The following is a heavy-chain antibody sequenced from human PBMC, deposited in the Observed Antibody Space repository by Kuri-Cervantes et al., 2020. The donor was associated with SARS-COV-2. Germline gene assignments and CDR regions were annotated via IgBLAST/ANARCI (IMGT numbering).Heavy chain of an antibody. V-gene: IGHV1-2*02. CDR1: GYTFTGYY. D-gene: IGHD6-13*01. CDR2: INPNSGGT. CDR3: ARSYSSSRELDY. Sequence: ASVKVSCKASGYTFTGYYMHWVRQAPGQGLEWMGWINPNSGGTNYAQKFQGRVTMTRDTSTSTAYMELRSLRSDDTAVYYCARSYSSSRELDYWGQGTLVTVSS. J-gene: IGHJ4*02.